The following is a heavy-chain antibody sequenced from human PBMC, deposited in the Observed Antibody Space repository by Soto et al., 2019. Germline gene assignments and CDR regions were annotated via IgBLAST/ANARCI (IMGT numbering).Heavy chain of an antibody. V-gene: IGHV3-11*01. CDR3: ARSLGMGGDGYN. CDR2: ISSSGRTI. CDR1: GFTSSDYY. J-gene: IGHJ4*02. D-gene: IGHD3-16*01. Sequence: QVQLVESGGDLVKPGGSLRLSCAASGFTSSDYYMSWIRQAPGKGLEWVSYISSSGRTIYYADSVKGRFTISRDNAKNSLYLQMNAMRAADTAVCCCARSLGMGGDGYNWGQGPLVTVSS.